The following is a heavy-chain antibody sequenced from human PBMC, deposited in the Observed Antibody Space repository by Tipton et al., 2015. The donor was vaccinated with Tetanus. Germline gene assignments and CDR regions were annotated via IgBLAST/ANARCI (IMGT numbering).Heavy chain of an antibody. Sequence: LRLSCTVSGGSISSGNYYWGWIRQPPGKGLEWIGSLYFSGRTYYSPPLKSRVTISVDTSNNQVSRKLTSVTAADSAVYYCARHESLVGGSYDYWGQGTLVTVSS. J-gene: IGHJ4*02. V-gene: IGHV4-39*01. CDR3: ARHESLVGGSYDY. CDR1: GGSISSGNYY. CDR2: LYFSGRT. D-gene: IGHD3-10*01.